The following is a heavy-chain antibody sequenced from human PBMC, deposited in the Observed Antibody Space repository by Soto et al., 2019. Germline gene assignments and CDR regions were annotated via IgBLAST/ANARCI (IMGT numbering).Heavy chain of an antibody. V-gene: IGHV4-59*01. CDR2: IYYTGNT. CDR1: RGSISSYY. Sequence: SETLSLTCTVSRGSISSYYWSWIRQPPGKGLEWIAYIYYTGNTNYNPSLKSRVTISVDTSKNQVSLKLSSVTAADTAVYYCARSDGRYWGQGTLVTVSS. CDR3: ARSDGRY. J-gene: IGHJ4*02.